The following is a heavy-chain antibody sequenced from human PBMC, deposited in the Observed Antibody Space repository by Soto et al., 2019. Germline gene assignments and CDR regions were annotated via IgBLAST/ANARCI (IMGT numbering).Heavy chain of an antibody. CDR1: GFTFSSYG. Sequence: QVQLVESGGGVVQPGRSLRLSCAASGFTFSSYGMHWVRQAPGKGLEWVAVISYDGSNKYYADSVKGRFTISRDNSKNTLYLQMNSLRAEDTAVYYCAKDLAAMAYWGQGTLVTVSS. CDR2: ISYDGSNK. CDR3: AKDLAAMAY. D-gene: IGHD5-18*01. V-gene: IGHV3-30*18. J-gene: IGHJ4*02.